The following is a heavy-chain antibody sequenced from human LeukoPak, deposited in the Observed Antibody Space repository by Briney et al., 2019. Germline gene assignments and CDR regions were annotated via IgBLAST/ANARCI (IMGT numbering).Heavy chain of an antibody. J-gene: IGHJ4*02. CDR1: GLTFSSHW. V-gene: IGHV3-30*18. D-gene: IGHD4-23*01. Sequence: GGSLRLSCTASGLTFSSHWMHWVRQAPGKGLEWVAVISYDGSNKYYADSVKGRFTISRDNSKNTLYLQMNSLRAEDTAIYYCAKAVTPAAGRIDYWGQGTLVTVSS. CDR3: AKAVTPAAGRIDY. CDR2: ISYDGSNK.